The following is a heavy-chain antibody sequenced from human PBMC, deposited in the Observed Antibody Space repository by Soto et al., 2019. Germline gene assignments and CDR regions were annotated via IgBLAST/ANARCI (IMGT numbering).Heavy chain of an antibody. Sequence: QVQLVESGGGVVQPGRSPRLSCAASGFTFSSYAMHWVRQAPGKGLEWVAVISYDGSNKYYADSVKGRFTISRDNSKNTLYLQMNSLRAEDTAVYYCAREGWVVTANAYYYYGMDVWGQGTTVTVSS. J-gene: IGHJ6*02. D-gene: IGHD2-21*02. CDR2: ISYDGSNK. CDR1: GFTFSSYA. CDR3: AREGWVVTANAYYYYGMDV. V-gene: IGHV3-30-3*01.